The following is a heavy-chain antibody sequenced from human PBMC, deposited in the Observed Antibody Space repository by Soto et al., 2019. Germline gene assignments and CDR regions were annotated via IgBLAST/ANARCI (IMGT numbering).Heavy chain of an antibody. CDR3: ARDHQTILNALDV. V-gene: IGHV1-3*01. CDR2: ISAGNINT. CDR1: GYTFANFA. D-gene: IGHD2-2*01. Sequence: GASVKVSCKASGYTFANFAIHWVRQAPGQGLEWMGYISAGNINTKYSPKFQGRVTVTTDTSATTAYMELSSLTSEDTAVYYCARDHQTILNALDVWGQGTMVTVSS. J-gene: IGHJ3*01.